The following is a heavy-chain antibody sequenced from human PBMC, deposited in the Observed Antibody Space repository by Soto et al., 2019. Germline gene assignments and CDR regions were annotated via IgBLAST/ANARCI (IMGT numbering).Heavy chain of an antibody. J-gene: IGHJ4*02. CDR1: GFTFSDYY. D-gene: IGHD3-22*01. Sequence: GGSLRLSCAASGFTFSDYYMSWIRQAPGKGLEWVSYISSSSSYTNYADSVKGRFTISRDNAKNSLYLQMNSLRAEDTAVYYCARDLLPEYYYDSSGYAFDYWGQGTLVTVSS. V-gene: IGHV3-11*06. CDR2: ISSSSSYT. CDR3: ARDLLPEYYYDSSGYAFDY.